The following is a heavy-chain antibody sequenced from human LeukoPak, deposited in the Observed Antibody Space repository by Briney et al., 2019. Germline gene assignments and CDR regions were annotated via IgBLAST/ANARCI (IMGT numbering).Heavy chain of an antibody. J-gene: IGHJ4*02. CDR1: GFTFSSYG. CDR2: IWCDGRNK. D-gene: IGHD1-26*01. CDR3: ARDMGNVVYYFDY. V-gene: IGHV3-33*01. Sequence: GGSLRLSCAASGFTFSSYGMHWVRQAPGKGLEWVAVIWCDGRNKYYADSVKGRFTISRDNSKNTLYLQMNSLRAEDTAVYYCARDMGNVVYYFDYWGQGTLVTVSS.